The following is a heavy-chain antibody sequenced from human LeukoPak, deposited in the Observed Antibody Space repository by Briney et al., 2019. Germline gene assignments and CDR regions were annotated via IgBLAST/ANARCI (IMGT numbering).Heavy chain of an antibody. CDR1: GYSISSGYY. D-gene: IGHD3-3*01. CDR3: ARAITIFGVVIRYYFDY. V-gene: IGHV4-38-2*02. J-gene: IGHJ4*02. Sequence: SETLSLTCTVSGYSISSGYYWGWIRQPPGKGLEWIGSIYHSGSTYYNPSLKSRVTISVDTSKNQFSLKLSSVTAADTAVYYCARAITIFGVVIRYYFDYWGQGTLVTVSS. CDR2: IYHSGST.